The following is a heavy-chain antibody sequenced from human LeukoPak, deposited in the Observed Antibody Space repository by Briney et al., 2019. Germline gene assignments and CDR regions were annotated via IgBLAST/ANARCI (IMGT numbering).Heavy chain of an antibody. J-gene: IGHJ6*03. CDR3: ARGRVSSSTWYSTYYYYFYMDV. CDR2: VDHTGST. V-gene: IGHV4-59*01. D-gene: IGHD1-1*01. Sequence: SETLSLTCTVSDDSITMYYWTWIRQPPGKGLEWIGYVDHTGSTKFNPSLNGRVSISRDTSNNFFSLRLRSVTAADTAVYFCARGRVSSSTWYSTYYYYFYMDVWGKGTTVAVSS. CDR1: DDSITMYY.